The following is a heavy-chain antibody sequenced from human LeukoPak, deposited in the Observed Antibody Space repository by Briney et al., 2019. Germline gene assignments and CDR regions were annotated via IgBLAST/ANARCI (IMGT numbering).Heavy chain of an antibody. Sequence: GGSLRLSCAASGFTFSSYAMSWVRQAPGKGLEWVSAISGSGGSTYYADSVKGRFTISRDNSKNTLYLQMDSLRAEDTAVYYCAKYFYCSGGSCYSGFDYWGQGTLVTVSS. J-gene: IGHJ4*02. V-gene: IGHV3-23*01. CDR1: GFTFSSYA. CDR3: AKYFYCSGGSCYSGFDY. D-gene: IGHD2-15*01. CDR2: ISGSGGST.